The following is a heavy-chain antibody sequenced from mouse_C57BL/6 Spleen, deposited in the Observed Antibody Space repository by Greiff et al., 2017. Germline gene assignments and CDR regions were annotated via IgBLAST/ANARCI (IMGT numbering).Heavy chain of an antibody. V-gene: IGHV1-22*01. CDR3: AREDYYGSSYGYFDY. CDR1: GYTFTDYN. J-gene: IGHJ2*01. D-gene: IGHD1-1*01. CDR2: INPNNGGT. Sequence: EVQLQQSGPELVKPGASVKMSCKASGYTFTDYNLHWVKQSHGKSLEWIGYINPNNGGTSYNQKFKGKATLTVNKSSSTAYMELRSLTSEDSAVYYCAREDYYGSSYGYFDYWGQGTTLTVSS.